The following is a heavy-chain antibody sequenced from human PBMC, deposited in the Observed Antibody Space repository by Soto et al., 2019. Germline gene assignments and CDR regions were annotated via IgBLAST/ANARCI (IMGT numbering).Heavy chain of an antibody. Sequence: GGSLRLSCAASGFTFSSYSMSWVRQVPGKALEWVSSISGSDSRTYNADSVKGRFTISRDNSKNTMYLQMNSLRLEDTAIYYCVKARYSSSSFDCWGQGALVTVSS. CDR2: ISGSDSRT. D-gene: IGHD6-19*01. V-gene: IGHV3-23*01. CDR3: VKARYSSSSFDC. CDR1: GFTFSSYS. J-gene: IGHJ4*02.